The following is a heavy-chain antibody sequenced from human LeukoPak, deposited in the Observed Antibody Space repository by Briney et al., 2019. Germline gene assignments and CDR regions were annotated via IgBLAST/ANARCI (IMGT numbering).Heavy chain of an antibody. D-gene: IGHD3-10*01. CDR1: GGSISSYY. CDR3: ARDGRHYYGSGSAIFDY. J-gene: IGHJ4*02. V-gene: IGHV4-59*12. Sequence: SETLSLTCTVSGGSISSYYWSWIRQPPGKGLEWIGYIYYSGSTYYNPSLKSRVTISVDTSKNQFSLKLSSVTAADTAVYYCARDGRHYYGSGSAIFDYWGQGTLVTVSS. CDR2: IYYSGST.